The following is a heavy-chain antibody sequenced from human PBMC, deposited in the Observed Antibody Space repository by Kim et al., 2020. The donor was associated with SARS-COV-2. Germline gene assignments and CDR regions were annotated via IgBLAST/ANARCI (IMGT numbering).Heavy chain of an antibody. CDR3: ARDLMPETYYDFWSGYYTGIGY. D-gene: IGHD3-3*01. V-gene: IGHV7-4-1*02. J-gene: IGHJ4*02. CDR1: GYTFTSYA. CDR2: INTNTGNP. Sequence: ASVKVSCKASGYTFTSYAMNWVRQAPGQGLEWMGWINTNTGNPTYAQGFTGRFVFSLDTSVSTAYLQISSLKAEDTAVYYCARDLMPETYYDFWSGYYTGIGYWGQGTLVTVSS.